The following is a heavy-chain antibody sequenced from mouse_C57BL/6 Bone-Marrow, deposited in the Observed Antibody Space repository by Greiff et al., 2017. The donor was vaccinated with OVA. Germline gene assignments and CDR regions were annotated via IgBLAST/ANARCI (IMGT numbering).Heavy chain of an antibody. CDR2: ISDGGSYT. Sequence: DVKLVESGGGLVKPGGSLKLSCAASGFTFSSYAMSWVRPTPEKRLEWVATISDGGSYTYYPDNVKGRFTLSRETAKNNLYLQMSHRESEDTAMYYCARGGSAPYYAMDYWGQGTSVTVSS. V-gene: IGHV5-4*03. CDR1: GFTFSSYA. J-gene: IGHJ4*01. CDR3: ARGGSAPYYAMDY.